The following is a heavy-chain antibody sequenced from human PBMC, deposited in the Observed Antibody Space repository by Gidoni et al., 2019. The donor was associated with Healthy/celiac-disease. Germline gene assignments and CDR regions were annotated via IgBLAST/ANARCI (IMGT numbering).Heavy chain of an antibody. D-gene: IGHD7-27*01. CDR1: GSSISSGGYY. V-gene: IGHV4-31*03. CDR2: IYYSGST. J-gene: IGHJ6*02. Sequence: QVQLQESGPGLVKPSQTLSPTCTVSGSSISSGGYYWSSIRQHPGKGLEWIGYIYYSGSTYYNPSLKSRVTISVDTSKTQFSLKLSSVTAADTAVYYCARDRLGFVDYYYGMDVWGQGTTVTVSS. CDR3: ARDRLGFVDYYYGMDV.